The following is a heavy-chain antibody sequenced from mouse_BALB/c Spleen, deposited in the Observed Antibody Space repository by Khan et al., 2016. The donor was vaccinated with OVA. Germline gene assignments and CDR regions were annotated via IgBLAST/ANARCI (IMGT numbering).Heavy chain of an antibody. CDR1: GYSFTSYL. Sequence: VQLKQSGTVLARPGASVKMSCKASGYSFTSYLIHWVKQRPGQGLEWIGDIYPGNSDTTYNQKFKDKAKLTAGTSANTAYMELSSLTTEDSADYYCAQGGYSSLAYWGQGTLVTVSA. J-gene: IGHJ3*01. CDR3: AQGGYSSLAY. D-gene: IGHD1-3*01. V-gene: IGHV1-5*01. CDR2: IYPGNSDT.